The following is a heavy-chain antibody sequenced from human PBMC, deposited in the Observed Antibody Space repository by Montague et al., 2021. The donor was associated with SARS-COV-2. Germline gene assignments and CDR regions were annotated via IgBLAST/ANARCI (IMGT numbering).Heavy chain of an antibody. Sequence: SETLSLTCAVYGGSFSGYYWCWICQRPGTGLEWMGEINHSGSTNYNPSPKSRVTISVDTSKNQFSLKLSSVTAADTAVYYCAREVGRGYSGYEGEYWGQGTLVTVSS. J-gene: IGHJ4*02. CDR2: INHSGST. CDR1: GGSFSGYY. CDR3: AREVGRGYSGYEGEY. D-gene: IGHD5-12*01. V-gene: IGHV4-34*01.